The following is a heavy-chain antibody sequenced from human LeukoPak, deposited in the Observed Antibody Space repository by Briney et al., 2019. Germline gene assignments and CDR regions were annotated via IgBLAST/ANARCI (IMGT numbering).Heavy chain of an antibody. J-gene: IGHJ4*02. CDR3: ARDWVQQQLLLDY. V-gene: IGHV1-46*01. CDR2: INPSGGST. D-gene: IGHD6-13*01. CDR1: GYTFTSYY. Sequence: ASLRVSSKASGYTFTSYYMHWVRQAPGQGLEWMGIINPSGGSTSYAQKFQGRVTMTRDTSTSTVYMELSSLRSEDTAVYYCARDWVQQQLLLDYWGQGTLVTVSS.